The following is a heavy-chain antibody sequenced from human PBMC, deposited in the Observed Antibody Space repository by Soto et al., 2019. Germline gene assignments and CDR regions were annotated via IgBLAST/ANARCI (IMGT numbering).Heavy chain of an antibody. V-gene: IGHV4-59*08. Sequence: SETLSLTCTVSGGSIRNNYWSWIRQPPGKGLEWIGYIYYSGSTNYNPSLKSRVTISVDTSKNQFSLKLSSVTAADTAVYYCARRYGDCFDFWGQGTLVTVSS. J-gene: IGHJ4*02. CDR3: ARRYGDCFDF. D-gene: IGHD4-17*01. CDR2: IYYSGST. CDR1: GGSIRNNY.